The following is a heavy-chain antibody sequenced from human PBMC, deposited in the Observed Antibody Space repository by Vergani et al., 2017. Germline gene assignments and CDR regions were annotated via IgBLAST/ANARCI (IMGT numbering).Heavy chain of an antibody. Sequence: QVQLVQSGAEVKKPGSSVKVSCKASGGTFSSYAISWVRQAPGQGLEWMGGTIPIFGTANYAQKFQGRVTITADESTSTAYMELNSLRSEDTAVYYCAREGSIAAAGRYNWFDHWGQGTLVTVSS. V-gene: IGHV1-69*01. J-gene: IGHJ5*02. D-gene: IGHD6-13*01. CDR3: AREGSIAAAGRYNWFDH. CDR2: TIPIFGTA. CDR1: GGTFSSYA.